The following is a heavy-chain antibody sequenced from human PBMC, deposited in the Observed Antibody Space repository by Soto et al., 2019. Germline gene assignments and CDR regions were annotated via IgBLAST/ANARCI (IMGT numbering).Heavy chain of an antibody. CDR3: ARQGYSSSSIPFDP. V-gene: IGHV4-59*08. J-gene: IGHJ5*02. D-gene: IGHD6-6*01. Sequence: PSETLSLTCTVSGGSISSYYWSWIRQPPGKGLEWIGYIYYSGSTNYNPSLKSRVTISVDTSKNQFSLKLSSVTAADTAVYYCARQGYSSSSIPFDPWGQGTLVTVSS. CDR2: IYYSGST. CDR1: GGSISSYY.